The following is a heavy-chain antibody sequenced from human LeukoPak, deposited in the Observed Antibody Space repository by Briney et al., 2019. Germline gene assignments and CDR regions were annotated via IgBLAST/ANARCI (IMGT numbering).Heavy chain of an antibody. Sequence: PSETLSLTCTVSGGSISTSDNHWGWIRQPPGRGLEWIGSMFYGGRTFYSPSLKSRVTISVDTSKNQYSLRLNSVTAADTAVYYCAGHALVTSISTYNWFDPWGQGTLVTISS. CDR1: GGSISTSDNH. CDR2: MFYGGRT. D-gene: IGHD2-21*02. CDR3: AGHALVTSISTYNWFDP. J-gene: IGHJ5*02. V-gene: IGHV4-39*01.